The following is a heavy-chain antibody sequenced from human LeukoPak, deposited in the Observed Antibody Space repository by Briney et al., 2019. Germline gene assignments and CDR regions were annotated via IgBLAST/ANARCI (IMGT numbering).Heavy chain of an antibody. V-gene: IGHV4-39*01. D-gene: IGHD3-16*01. CDR1: GGSISSSSTYY. CDR3: ARRGVWDLQIGNWFDP. J-gene: IGHJ5*02. CDR2: IYYNGGT. Sequence: SETLSLTCTVSGGSISSSSTYYWGWIRQPPGKGLEWIGNIYYNGGTYYNPSLKSRVTISVDTSKNQFSLKLTSVTAADTAVYYCARRGVWDLQIGNWFDPWGQGILVIVSS.